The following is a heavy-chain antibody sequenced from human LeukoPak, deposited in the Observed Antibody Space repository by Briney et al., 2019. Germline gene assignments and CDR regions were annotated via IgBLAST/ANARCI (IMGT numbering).Heavy chain of an antibody. D-gene: IGHD4-17*01. Sequence: SGTLSLTCTVSGGSISSYYWSWIRQPPGKGLEWIGYIYYSGSTNYNPSLKSRVTISVDTSKNQFSLKLSSVTAADTAVYYCARALRNYGDYGGFDYWGQGTLVTVSS. CDR1: GGSISSYY. J-gene: IGHJ4*02. CDR3: ARALRNYGDYGGFDY. V-gene: IGHV4-59*01. CDR2: IYYSGST.